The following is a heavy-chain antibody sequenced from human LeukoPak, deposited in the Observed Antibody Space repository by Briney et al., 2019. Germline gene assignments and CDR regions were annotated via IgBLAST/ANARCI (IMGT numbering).Heavy chain of an antibody. CDR2: IYYSGST. V-gene: IGHV4-59*02. D-gene: IGHD6-19*01. CDR1: GGSVSSYY. J-gene: IGHJ4*02. CDR3: ARSRGWYRD. Sequence: SETLSLTCTISGGSVSSYYWSWTRQPPGKGLEWIGYIYYSGSTNYNPSLKSRVTISVDTSKNQFSLRLSSVTAADTAVYYCARSRGWYRDWGQGTLVTVPS.